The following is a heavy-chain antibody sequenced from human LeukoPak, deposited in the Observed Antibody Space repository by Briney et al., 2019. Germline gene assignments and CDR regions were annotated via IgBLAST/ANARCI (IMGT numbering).Heavy chain of an antibody. D-gene: IGHD4-11*01. CDR2: LYPDGSS. CDR1: GFIASDKY. Sequence: GGSLRLSCAVSGFIASDKYMNWVRQAPGKGLQWVSGLYPDGSSYYADSVKGRFTISRDHSDNTLYLQMNSLRADDTALYYCATGHYRDTPGWGQGTLVTVSS. CDR3: ATGHYRDTPG. V-gene: IGHV3-66*01. J-gene: IGHJ4*02.